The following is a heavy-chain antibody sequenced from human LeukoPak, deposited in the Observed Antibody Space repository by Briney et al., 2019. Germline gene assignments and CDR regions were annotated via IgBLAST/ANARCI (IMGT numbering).Heavy chain of an antibody. CDR2: IYYSGST. CDR3: ARDKRWSHYFDY. CDR1: GGSISSYY. V-gene: IGHV4-39*07. J-gene: IGHJ4*02. D-gene: IGHD5-24*01. Sequence: PSETLSLTCTVSGGSISSYYWGWIRQPPGKGLEWIGSIYYSGSTYYNPSLKSRVTISVDTSKNQFSLKLSSVTAADTAVYYCARDKRWSHYFDYRGQGTLVTVSS.